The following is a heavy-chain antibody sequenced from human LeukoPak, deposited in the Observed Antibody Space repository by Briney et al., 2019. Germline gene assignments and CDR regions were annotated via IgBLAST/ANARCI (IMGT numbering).Heavy chain of an antibody. J-gene: IGHJ5*02. CDR2: INAGNGNT. Sequence: ASVKVSCKASGYTFTSYAMHWVRQAPGQRLEWMGWINAGNGNTKYSQKFQGRVTITRDTSASTAYMELSSLRSEDTAVHYCARGVAGRSWFDPWGQGTLVTVSS. CDR3: ARGVAGRSWFDP. D-gene: IGHD6-19*01. V-gene: IGHV1-3*01. CDR1: GYTFTSYA.